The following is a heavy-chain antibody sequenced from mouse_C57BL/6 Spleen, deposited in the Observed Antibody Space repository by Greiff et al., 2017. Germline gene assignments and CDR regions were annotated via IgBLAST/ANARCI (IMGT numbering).Heavy chain of an antibody. CDR2: ISSGSSTI. Sequence: EVMLVESGGGLVKPGGSLKLSCAASGFTFSDYGMHWVRQAPEKGLEWVAYISSGSSTIYYADTVKGRFTISRDNTKNTLFLEMTSLRAEDAAMCTCARRGIRWYFDVWGTGTTVTVSS. V-gene: IGHV5-17*01. CDR3: ARRGIRWYFDV. CDR1: GFTFSDYG. J-gene: IGHJ1*03.